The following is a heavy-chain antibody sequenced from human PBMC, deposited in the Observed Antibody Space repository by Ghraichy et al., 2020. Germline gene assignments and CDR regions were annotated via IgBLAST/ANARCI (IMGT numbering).Heavy chain of an antibody. CDR2: ISSSSSTI. J-gene: IGHJ4*02. Sequence: SCAASGFTFSSYSMNWVRQAPGKGLEWVSYISSSSSTIYYADSVKGRFTISRDNAKNSLYLQMNSLRAEDTAVYYCAMNYYDSSGYLFFGYWGQGTLVTVSS. CDR1: GFTFSSYS. D-gene: IGHD3-22*01. CDR3: AMNYYDSSGYLFFGY. V-gene: IGHV3-48*04.